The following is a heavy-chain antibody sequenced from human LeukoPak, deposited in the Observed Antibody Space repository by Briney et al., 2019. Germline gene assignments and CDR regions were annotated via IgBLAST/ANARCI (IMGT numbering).Heavy chain of an antibody. D-gene: IGHD3-3*01. CDR3: ARQGGTTIFGVAHPGGAFDI. J-gene: IGHJ3*02. CDR2: IIPIFGTA. Sequence: SVKDSCKASGGTFSSYALSWVRQAPGQGLEWMGGIIPIFGTANYAQKFQGRVTITTDESTSTAYMELSSLRSEDTAVYYCARQGGTTIFGVAHPGGAFDIWGQGTMVTVSS. CDR1: GGTFSSYA. V-gene: IGHV1-69*05.